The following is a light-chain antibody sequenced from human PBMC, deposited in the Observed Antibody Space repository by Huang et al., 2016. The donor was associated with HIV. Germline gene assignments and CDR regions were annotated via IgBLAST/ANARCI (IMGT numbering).Light chain of an antibody. CDR1: PSVSSY. CDR3: QQRSNWPPT. Sequence: EIVLTQSPATLSLSPGERATLSCRASPSVSSYLAWYQQKPGQAPGLLIYDASNRATGIPARFSGSGSGTDFTLTISSLEPEDFAVYYCQQRSNWPPTFGGGTKVEIK. J-gene: IGKJ4*01. CDR2: DAS. V-gene: IGKV3-11*01.